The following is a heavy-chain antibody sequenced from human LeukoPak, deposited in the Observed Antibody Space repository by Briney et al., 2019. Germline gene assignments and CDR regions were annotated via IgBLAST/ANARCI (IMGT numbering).Heavy chain of an antibody. V-gene: IGHV3-30-3*01. D-gene: IGHD3-3*01. CDR2: ISYDGSNK. CDR3: ARESGYYLDY. Sequence: GRSQRLSCAASGFTFSSYAMHWVRQAPGKGLEWVAVISYDGSNKYYADSVKGRFTISRDNSKNTLYLQMNSLRAEDTAVYYCARESGYYLDYWGQGTLVTVSS. J-gene: IGHJ4*02. CDR1: GFTFSSYA.